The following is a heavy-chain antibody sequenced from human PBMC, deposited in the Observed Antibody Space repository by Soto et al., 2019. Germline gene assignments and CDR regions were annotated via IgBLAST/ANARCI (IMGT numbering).Heavy chain of an antibody. Sequence: ASVKVSCKASGGTFSSYAISWVRQAPGQGLEWMGGIIPIFGTANYAQKFQGRVTITADESTSTAYMELSSLRSEDTAVYYCARDRQLGYGMDVWGQGTTVTVSS. J-gene: IGHJ6*02. CDR2: IIPIFGTA. CDR1: GGTFSSYA. D-gene: IGHD6-6*01. V-gene: IGHV1-69*13. CDR3: ARDRQLGYGMDV.